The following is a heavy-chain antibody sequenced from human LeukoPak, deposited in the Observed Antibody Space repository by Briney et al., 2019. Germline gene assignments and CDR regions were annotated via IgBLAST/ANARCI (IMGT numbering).Heavy chain of an antibody. CDR2: ISAYNGNT. CDR1: GYTFTSYG. D-gene: IGHD3-3*01. CDR3: ARAGSYDFWSGYDFIVDY. J-gene: IGHJ4*02. Sequence: ASMKVSCKASGYTFTSYGISWVRQAPGQGLEWMGWISAYNGNTNYAQKLQGRVTMTTDTSTSTAYMELRSLRSDDTAVYCCARAGSYDFWSGYDFIVDYWGQGTLVTVSS. V-gene: IGHV1-18*01.